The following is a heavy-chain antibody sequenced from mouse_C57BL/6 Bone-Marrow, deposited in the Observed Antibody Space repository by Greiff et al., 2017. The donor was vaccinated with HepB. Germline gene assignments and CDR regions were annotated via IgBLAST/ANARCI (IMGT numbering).Heavy chain of an antibody. CDR2: IDPSDSYT. V-gene: IGHV1-50*01. CDR3: ARGGPYYGSSSFDY. D-gene: IGHD1-1*01. J-gene: IGHJ2*01. CDR1: GYTFTSYW. Sequence: VQLQQPGAELVKPGASVKLSCKASGYTFTSYWMQWVKQRPGQGLEWIGEIDPSDSYTNYNQKFKGKATLTVDTSSSTAYMQLSSLTSEDSAVYYSARGGPYYGSSSFDYWGQGTTLTVSS.